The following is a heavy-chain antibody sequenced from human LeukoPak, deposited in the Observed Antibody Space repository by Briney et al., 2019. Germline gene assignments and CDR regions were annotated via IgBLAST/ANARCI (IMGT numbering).Heavy chain of an antibody. J-gene: IGHJ4*02. Sequence: GGSLRLSCAASGFTFSNYWMSWVRQAPGKGLEWVANIKQDGSEKYYVDSVKGRFTISRDNAKKSLDLQMNSLRAEDTAVYYCARYWDYWGQGTLVTVSS. V-gene: IGHV3-7*05. CDR1: GFTFSNYW. CDR3: ARYWDY. CDR2: IKQDGSEK. D-gene: IGHD2-15*01.